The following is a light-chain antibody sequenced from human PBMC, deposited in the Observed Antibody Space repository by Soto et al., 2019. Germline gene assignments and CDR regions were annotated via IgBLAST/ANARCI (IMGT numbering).Light chain of an antibody. CDR1: QSVSSSY. CDR3: QQYAGSRT. Sequence: EIVLTPSPGTLSLSPGERATLSCMASQSVSSSYLAWYQQKPGQAPRLIIYGASSRATGIPDRFSGSGSGTDFTLTISRLEPEDFAVYYCQQYAGSRTFGQGTKVDIK. CDR2: GAS. V-gene: IGKV3-20*01. J-gene: IGKJ1*01.